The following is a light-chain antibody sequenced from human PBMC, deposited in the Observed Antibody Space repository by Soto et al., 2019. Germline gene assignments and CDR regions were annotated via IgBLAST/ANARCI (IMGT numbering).Light chain of an antibody. CDR2: EVS. Sequence: QSVLTQPPSVSGSPGQSVTISCTGTSSDIGVYNRVSWYQQPPGTAPKLMIYEVSNRPSGVPDRFSGSKSGNTASLTISGLQAEDEADYYCSLYRSSTTLVFGTGTKATVL. CDR3: SLYRSSTTLV. V-gene: IGLV2-18*01. J-gene: IGLJ1*01. CDR1: SSDIGVYNR.